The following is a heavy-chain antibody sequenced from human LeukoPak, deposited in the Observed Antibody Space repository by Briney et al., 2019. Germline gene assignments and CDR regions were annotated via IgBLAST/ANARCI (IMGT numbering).Heavy chain of an antibody. CDR1: GGSISSGSYY. V-gene: IGHV4-61*02. Sequence: SQTLSLTCTVSGGSISSGSYYWRWLRQPAGKGLEWIGRIYTSGSTNYNPSLKSRVTISVDTSKNQFSLKLSSVTAADTAVYYCARDHEYCSGGSCYWTNHYYYYYMDVWGKGTTVTVSS. J-gene: IGHJ6*03. D-gene: IGHD2-15*01. CDR3: ARDHEYCSGGSCYWTNHYYYYYMDV. CDR2: IYTSGST.